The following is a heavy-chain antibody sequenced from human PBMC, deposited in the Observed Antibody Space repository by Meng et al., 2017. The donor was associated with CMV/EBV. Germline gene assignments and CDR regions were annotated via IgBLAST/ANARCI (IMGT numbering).Heavy chain of an antibody. CDR2: IYTSGST. Sequence: VPVPETGAGRVKPSQPLSLTRTVSGGSISSYYLSWIRQHAGKGLEWIGRIYTSGSTNYNPSLKSRVTMSVDTSKNQFSLKLSSVTAADTAVYYCARDSSGWYPHFDYWGQGTLVTVSS. CDR1: GGSISSYY. D-gene: IGHD6-19*01. J-gene: IGHJ4*02. CDR3: ARDSSGWYPHFDY. V-gene: IGHV4-4*07.